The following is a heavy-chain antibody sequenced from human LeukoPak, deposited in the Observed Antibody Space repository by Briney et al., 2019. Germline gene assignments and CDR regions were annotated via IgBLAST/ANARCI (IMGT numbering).Heavy chain of an antibody. CDR2: IYPGDSDT. J-gene: IGHJ4*02. D-gene: IGHD2-21*02. V-gene: IGHV5-51*01. Sequence: GESLKISRKGPGYSFTSYWIGWVRQMPGKGLEWMGIIYPGDSDTRYSPSFQGQVTISADKSISTAYLQWSSLKASDTAMYYCARTNPYRYCGGDCYSGSGDYWGQGTLVTVSS. CDR3: ARTNPYRYCGGDCYSGSGDY. CDR1: GYSFTSYW.